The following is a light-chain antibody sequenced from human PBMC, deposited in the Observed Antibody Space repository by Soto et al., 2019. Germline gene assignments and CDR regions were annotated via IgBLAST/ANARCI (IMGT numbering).Light chain of an antibody. CDR3: QQYGSSPLT. V-gene: IGKV3-20*01. CDR2: GAS. CDR1: QRVSSSY. Sequence: SLLPQFPATLSFSPGERAPLSRRASQRVSSSYLAWYQQKPGQAPRLLIYGASSRATGIPDRFSGSGSGTDFTLTISRLEPEDFAVYYCQQYGSSPLTFGGRTKV. J-gene: IGKJ4*01.